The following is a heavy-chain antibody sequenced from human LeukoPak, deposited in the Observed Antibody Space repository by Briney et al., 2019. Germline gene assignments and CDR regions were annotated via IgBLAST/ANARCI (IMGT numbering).Heavy chain of an antibody. CDR2: ISGSGHST. J-gene: IGHJ4*02. CDR3: AKGPLTRFDY. V-gene: IGHV3-23*01. D-gene: IGHD4/OR15-4a*01. CDR1: GFTFSSYA. Sequence: PGGSLRLSCAASGFTFSSYAMSWVRQAPGKGLEWVSGISGSGHSTYYADSVKGRFTISRDNSKNTLYLQMNSLRADDAAVYYCAKGPLTRFDYWGQGTLVTVSS.